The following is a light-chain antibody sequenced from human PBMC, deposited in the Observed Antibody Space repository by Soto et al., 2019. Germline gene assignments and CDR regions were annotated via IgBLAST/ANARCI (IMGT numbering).Light chain of an antibody. V-gene: IGKV3-15*01. CDR1: QSVRTN. Sequence: EIVMTQSPATLSVSPGERATLSCRAGQSVRTNLAWYQQTPGQAPRIIIYGASTRETGIPARFSGSTSGTECTRTIGSLQSEDFAVDYCQQYHNWTLTFGQGTKVDIK. CDR3: QQYHNWTLT. J-gene: IGKJ1*01. CDR2: GAS.